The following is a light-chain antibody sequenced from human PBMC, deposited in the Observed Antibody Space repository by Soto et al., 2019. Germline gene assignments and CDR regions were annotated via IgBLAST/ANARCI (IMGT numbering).Light chain of an antibody. Sequence: QSALTQPPSASGSPGQSVTISCTGTFNDVGGYNYVSWYQQHPGKAPKLMIYEVSNRPSGVSNRFSGSKSGNTASLTISGLQAEDEADYYCSSYTSSSTLEVFGGGTKLTVL. CDR3: SSYTSSSTLEV. J-gene: IGLJ2*01. V-gene: IGLV2-14*01. CDR1: FNDVGGYNY. CDR2: EVS.